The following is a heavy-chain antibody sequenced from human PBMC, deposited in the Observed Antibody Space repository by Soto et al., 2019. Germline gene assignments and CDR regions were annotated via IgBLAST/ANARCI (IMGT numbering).Heavy chain of an antibody. Sequence: EVPLVESGGGLVQPGGSLRLSCTASGFTFSSYAMHWVRQAPGKGLEYVSAISSNGGSTYYANSVKGRFTISRDNSKNTLHLQMGSLRAEDMAVYYCARDLRGWHYFDYWGQGTLVTVSS. D-gene: IGHD6-19*01. V-gene: IGHV3-64*01. J-gene: IGHJ4*02. CDR3: ARDLRGWHYFDY. CDR2: ISSNGGST. CDR1: GFTFSSYA.